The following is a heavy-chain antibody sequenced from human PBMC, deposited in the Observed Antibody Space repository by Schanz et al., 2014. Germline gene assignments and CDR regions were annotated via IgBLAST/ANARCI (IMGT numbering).Heavy chain of an antibody. D-gene: IGHD3-10*01. CDR3: ATGPSGSLDY. J-gene: IGHJ4*02. CDR2: INTGNGYT. V-gene: IGHV1-18*01. CDR1: GYTFTSYG. Sequence: QVQLVQSGAEVKKPGASVKVSCKASGYTFTSYGINWVRQAPGQGLEWMGRINTGNGYTHYSETFQDRVTISADTSASTAYMEVRSLTSEDAAVYYCATGPSGSLDYWGQGTLVTVSS.